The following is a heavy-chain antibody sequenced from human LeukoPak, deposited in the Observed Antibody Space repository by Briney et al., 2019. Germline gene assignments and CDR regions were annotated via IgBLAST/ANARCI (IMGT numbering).Heavy chain of an antibody. CDR2: IKEDGSEK. V-gene: IGHV3-7*01. D-gene: IGHD6-19*01. Sequence: GGSLRLSCAVSGFTFSRYWMSWVRQAPGKGLEWVANIKEDGSEKYYVDSVKGRFTISRDNAENSLYLQMNSLRVEDTAVYYCAREGTTGWYAPEYWGQGTLVTVSS. J-gene: IGHJ4*02. CDR1: GFTFSRYW. CDR3: AREGTTGWYAPEY.